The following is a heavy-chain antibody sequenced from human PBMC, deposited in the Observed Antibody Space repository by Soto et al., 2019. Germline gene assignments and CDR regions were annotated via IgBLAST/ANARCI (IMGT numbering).Heavy chain of an antibody. CDR1: GGSISSYY. V-gene: IGHV4-59*12. D-gene: IGHD5-18*01. CDR2: IYYSGST. J-gene: IGHJ5*02. CDR3: ARGRSKIQLWFGPTCWFDP. Sequence: SETLSLTCTVSGGSISSYYWSWIRQPPGKGLEWIGYIYYSGSTNYNPSLKSRVTISVDTSKNQFSLKLSSVTAADTAVYYCARGRSKIQLWFGPTCWFDPWGQGTLVTVSS.